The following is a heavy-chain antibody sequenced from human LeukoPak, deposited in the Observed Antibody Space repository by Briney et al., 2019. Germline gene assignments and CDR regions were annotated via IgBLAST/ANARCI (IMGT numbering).Heavy chain of an antibody. CDR1: GYTFTSNG. CDR2: INTYNGNT. V-gene: IGHV1-18*01. Sequence: ASVKVSCKASGYTFTSNGITWVRQAPGQGLEWLGWINTYNGNTNYAQKLQGRVTMTTDTSTSTAYMELRSLRSDDTAVYYCASSIYYGSGSSPYNWFDPWGQGTLVTVSS. J-gene: IGHJ5*02. D-gene: IGHD3-10*01. CDR3: ASSIYYGSGSSPYNWFDP.